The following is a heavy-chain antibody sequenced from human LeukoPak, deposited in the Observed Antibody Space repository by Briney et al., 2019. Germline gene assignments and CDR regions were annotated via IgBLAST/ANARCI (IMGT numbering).Heavy chain of an antibody. V-gene: IGHV3-21*01. CDR2: ISSSSRYI. CDR3: ARPPGRGGNGDFDAFDI. D-gene: IGHD4-17*01. J-gene: IGHJ3*02. CDR1: GFTFSSST. Sequence: GGSLRLSCAASGFTFSSSTMNWVRQAPGKGLEWVSSISSSSRYIYYADSVKGRFTISRDNAKNSRYLQMNSLRAEDTAVYHCARPPGRGGNGDFDAFDIWGQATMVTVSS.